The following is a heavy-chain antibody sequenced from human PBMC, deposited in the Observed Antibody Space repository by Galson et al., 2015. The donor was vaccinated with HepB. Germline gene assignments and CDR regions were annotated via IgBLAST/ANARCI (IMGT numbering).Heavy chain of an antibody. J-gene: IGHJ4*02. D-gene: IGHD5-24*01. CDR2: IKPGDSST. CDR1: GYTFTSYY. CDR3: ARRASSMAKTFDY. Sequence: SVKVSCKASGYTFTSYYMHWVRQAPGQGLEWMGVIKPGDSSTGYAQKFRGRVALTRDTSTSTVYMELSSLRSEDTAVYYCARRASSMAKTFDYWGQGTLLIVSP. V-gene: IGHV1-46*01.